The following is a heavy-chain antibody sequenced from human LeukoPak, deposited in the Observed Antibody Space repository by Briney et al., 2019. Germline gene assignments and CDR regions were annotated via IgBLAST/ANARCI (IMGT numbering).Heavy chain of an antibody. Sequence: PSETLSHTCTVSGGSISSSSYYRGWIRPPPGKGLEWIGSIYYSGSTYYNPSLKSRVTISVDTSKNQFSLKLSSVTAADTAVYYCARHDSSGYYYYYYGMDVWGQGTTVTVSS. CDR2: IYYSGST. CDR1: GGSISSSSYY. V-gene: IGHV4-39*01. D-gene: IGHD3-22*01. J-gene: IGHJ6*02. CDR3: ARHDSSGYYYYYYGMDV.